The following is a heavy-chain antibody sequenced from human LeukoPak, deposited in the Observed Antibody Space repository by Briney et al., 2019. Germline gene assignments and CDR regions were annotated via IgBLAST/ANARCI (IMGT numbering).Heavy chain of an antibody. CDR2: IYYSGST. J-gene: IGHJ5*02. CDR1: GGSISSYY. D-gene: IGHD5-18*01. Sequence: SETLSLTCTVSGGSISSYYRSWMRQPPGKGLEWIGYIYYSGSTNYNPTLKSRVTISVDTSKNQFSLKLSSVTAADTAVYYCARDGGYSYGYHWGQGTLVTVSS. CDR3: ARDGGYSYGYH. V-gene: IGHV4-59*01.